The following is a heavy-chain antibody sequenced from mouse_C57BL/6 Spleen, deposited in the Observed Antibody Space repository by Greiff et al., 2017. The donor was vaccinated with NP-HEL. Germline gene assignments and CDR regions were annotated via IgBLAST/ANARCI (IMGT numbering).Heavy chain of an antibody. V-gene: IGHV1-64*01. J-gene: IGHJ3*01. CDR1: GYTFTSYW. CDR3: ASVYYSNYAAY. Sequence: QVHVKQSGAELVKPGASVKLSCKASGYTFTSYWMHWVKQRPGQGLEWIGMIHPNSGSTNYNEKFKSKATLTVDKSSSTAYMQLSSLTSEDSAVYYCASVYYSNYAAYWGQGTLVTVSA. CDR2: IHPNSGST. D-gene: IGHD2-5*01.